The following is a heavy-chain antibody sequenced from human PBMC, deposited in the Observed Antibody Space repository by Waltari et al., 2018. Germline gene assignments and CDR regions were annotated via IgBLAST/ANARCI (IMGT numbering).Heavy chain of an antibody. D-gene: IGHD2-2*01. Sequence: QVQLVQAGSELNQPGASVTVSCQASGYSFCSFPIHWVRQAPGHGPEWMGWINTNTGNPTYAQGFTGRFVFSLDTSLSTTYLQFKSLKAEDNAMYYCARAGSCSSTSCYFSHPFDFWGQGTLVTVSS. V-gene: IGHV7-4-1*02. CDR1: GYSFCSFP. J-gene: IGHJ4*02. CDR3: ARAGSCSSTSCYFSHPFDF. CDR2: INTNTGNP.